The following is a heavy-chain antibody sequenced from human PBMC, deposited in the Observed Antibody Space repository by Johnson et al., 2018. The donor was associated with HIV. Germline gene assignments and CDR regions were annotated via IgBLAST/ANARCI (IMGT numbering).Heavy chain of an antibody. CDR3: ARACRDGYACDAFDI. V-gene: IGHV3-66*01. CDR1: GFTVSNNY. Sequence: VQLVESGGGLVQPGGSLRLSCAASGFTVSNNYMTWVRQAPGKGLEWVSVIYSGGSTYYADSVKGRFTISRDNSKNTLYLQMNSLRAEETAVYYCARACRDGYACDAFDIWGQGTMVTVSS. CDR2: IYSGGST. J-gene: IGHJ3*02. D-gene: IGHD5-24*01.